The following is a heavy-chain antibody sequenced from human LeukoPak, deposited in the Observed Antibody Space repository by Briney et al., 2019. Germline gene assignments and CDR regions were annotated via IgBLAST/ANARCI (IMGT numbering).Heavy chain of an antibody. Sequence: PSETLSLTCTVSGVSISSSNSYWGWIRQPPGKGLEWIGSIYYSGNTYYNASLKSQVSISIDTSKNQFSLKLSSVTAADTAVYYCARVVQSTDSSGFYLPEYFQHWGQGTLVTVSS. CDR3: ARVVQSTDSSGFYLPEYFQH. D-gene: IGHD3-22*01. CDR1: GVSISSSNSY. J-gene: IGHJ1*01. V-gene: IGHV4-39*01. CDR2: IYYSGNT.